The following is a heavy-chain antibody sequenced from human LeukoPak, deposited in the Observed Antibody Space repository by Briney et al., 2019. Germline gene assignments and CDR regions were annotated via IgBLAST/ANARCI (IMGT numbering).Heavy chain of an antibody. D-gene: IGHD5-12*01. V-gene: IGHV4-39*07. CDR3: ARDSGQHNGYDWSH. Sequence: PSETLSLTCTVSGGSVTSNNYSWGWIRQPPGKGLEFIGSIYFGRTTYCTPSLKSRVTISIDTSKNQLSLMLTSMTAADTAVYYCARDSGQHNGYDWSHWGQGILVTVSS. CDR1: GGSVTSNNYS. CDR2: IYFGRTT. J-gene: IGHJ4*02.